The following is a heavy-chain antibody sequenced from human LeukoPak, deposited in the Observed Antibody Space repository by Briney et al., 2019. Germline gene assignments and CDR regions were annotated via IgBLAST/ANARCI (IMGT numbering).Heavy chain of an antibody. Sequence: SQTLSLTCTVSGGSISSGGYYWSWIRQPPGKGLEWIGYIYHSGSTYYNPSLKSRVTISVDRSKNQLSLNLSSVTAADTAVYYCARGPGGSSSSDFDYWGQGTLVTVSS. V-gene: IGHV4-30-2*01. CDR1: GGSISSGGYY. CDR2: IYHSGST. D-gene: IGHD6-6*01. J-gene: IGHJ4*02. CDR3: ARGPGGSSSSDFDY.